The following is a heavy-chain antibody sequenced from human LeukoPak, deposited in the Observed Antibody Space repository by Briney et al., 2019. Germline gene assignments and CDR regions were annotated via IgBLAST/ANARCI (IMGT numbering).Heavy chain of an antibody. D-gene: IGHD3-22*01. Sequence: GGSLRLSCAASGFTFSSYSMNWVRQAPGKGLEWASSISSSSSYIYYADSVKGRFTISRDNAKNSLYLQMNSLRAEDTAVYYCARALYDSSGFDYWGQGTLVTVSS. J-gene: IGHJ4*02. CDR1: GFTFSSYS. V-gene: IGHV3-21*01. CDR2: ISSSSSYI. CDR3: ARALYDSSGFDY.